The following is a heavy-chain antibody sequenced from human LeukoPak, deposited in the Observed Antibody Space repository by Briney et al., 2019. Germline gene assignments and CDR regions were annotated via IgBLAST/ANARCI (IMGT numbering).Heavy chain of an antibody. Sequence: SETLSLTCTVSGGSISSYYGSWIRQPAGKGLEWIGRIYTSGSTNYNPSLKSRVTMSVDTSKNQFSLKLSSVTAADTAVYYCARDLGYNWNDEEPYYYYGMDVWGQGTTVTVFS. V-gene: IGHV4-4*07. J-gene: IGHJ6*02. D-gene: IGHD1-1*01. CDR1: GGSISSYY. CDR3: ARDLGYNWNDEEPYYYYGMDV. CDR2: IYTSGST.